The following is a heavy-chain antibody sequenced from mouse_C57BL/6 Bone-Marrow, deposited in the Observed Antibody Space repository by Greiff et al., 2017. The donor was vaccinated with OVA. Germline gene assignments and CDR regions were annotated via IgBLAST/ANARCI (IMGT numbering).Heavy chain of an antibody. CDR2: IDPSDSYT. CDR3: AREYYDDGDY. V-gene: IGHV1-69*01. J-gene: IGHJ2*01. Sequence: QVQLQQPGAELVMPGASVKLSCKASGYTFTSYWMHWVKQRPGQGLEWIGEIDPSDSYTNYNQKFKGKSTLTVDKSSSTAYMQLSSLTSEDSAVYYCAREYYDDGDYWGQGTTLAVSS. D-gene: IGHD1-1*01. CDR1: GYTFTSYW.